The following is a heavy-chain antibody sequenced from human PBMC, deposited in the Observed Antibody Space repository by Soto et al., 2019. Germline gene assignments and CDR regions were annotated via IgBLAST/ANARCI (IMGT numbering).Heavy chain of an antibody. V-gene: IGHV1-8*01. CDR1: GYTFTSYD. D-gene: IGHD3-10*01. CDR3: ARWTDPHTYYYGSGSQNYYFDY. CDR2: MNPNSGKT. J-gene: IGHJ4*02. Sequence: ASVKVSCKASGYTFTSYDINWVRQATGQGLEWMGWMNPNSGKTGYAQKFQGRVTMTRNTSISTAYMELSRLRSEDTAVYYCARWTDPHTYYYGSGSQNYYFDYWGQGTLVTVSS.